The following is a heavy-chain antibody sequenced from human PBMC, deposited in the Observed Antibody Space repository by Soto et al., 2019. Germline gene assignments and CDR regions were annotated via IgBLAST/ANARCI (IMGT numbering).Heavy chain of an antibody. CDR2: IIPMLDRT. J-gene: IGHJ4*02. V-gene: IGHV1-69*08. CDR3: ARGTVTLFGVVTPPDY. Sequence: QVQLVQSGAEVKRPGSSVKVSCKSSGGSFNSFHFNWVRQAPGQGLEWMGRIIPMLDRTQYAQMFQGRVTITADKSTSTAYMEMSGLESVDTAVYYCARGTVTLFGVVTPPDYWGQRTLVAISS. D-gene: IGHD3-3*01. CDR1: GGSFNSFH.